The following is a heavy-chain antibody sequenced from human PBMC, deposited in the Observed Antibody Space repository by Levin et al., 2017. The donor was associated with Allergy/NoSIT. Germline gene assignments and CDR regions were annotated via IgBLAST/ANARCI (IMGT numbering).Heavy chain of an antibody. CDR2: ISGSGGGGST. D-gene: IGHD4-17*01. CDR3: AKSPVTTWTTGDY. CDR1: GFTFSSYA. V-gene: IGHV3-23*01. Sequence: GESLKISCAASGFTFSSYAMSWVRQAPGKGLEWVSTISGSGGGGSTYYADSVKGRFTISRDNSKNTLYLQMSSLRAEDTAVYYCAKSPVTTWTTGDYWGQGTLVTVSS. J-gene: IGHJ4*02.